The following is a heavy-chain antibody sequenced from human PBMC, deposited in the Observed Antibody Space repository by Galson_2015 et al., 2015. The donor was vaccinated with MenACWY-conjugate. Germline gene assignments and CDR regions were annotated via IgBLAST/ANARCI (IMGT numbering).Heavy chain of an antibody. D-gene: IGHD3-16*01. J-gene: IGHJ6*03. V-gene: IGHV3-23*01. CDR2: IRTITGST. Sequence: SLRLSCAASGFTFSNSAMYWVRQAPGKGLEWVSGIRTITGSTYYADYVKGRFTISRDQSKNTLNLQMNSLRADDTAVYFCARGGSASNVYYLVDVWGKGTTVTVSS. CDR3: ARGGSASNVYYLVDV. CDR1: GFTFSNSA.